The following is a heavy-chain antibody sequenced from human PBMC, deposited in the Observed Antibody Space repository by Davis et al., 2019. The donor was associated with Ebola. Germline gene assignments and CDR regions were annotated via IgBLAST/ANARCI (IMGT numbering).Heavy chain of an antibody. CDR1: GFTFSSYG. CDR2: ISYDGSYQ. J-gene: IGHJ6*04. Sequence: GESLKISCAASGFTFSSYGMHWVRQAPGKGLEWVAVISYDGSYQFYADSLKGRFTISRDNSKNTLYLQMNSLRAEDTAVYYCTRYLPVRGVTGDYGMDVWGKGTTVTVSS. V-gene: IGHV3-30*03. CDR3: TRYLPVRGVTGDYGMDV. D-gene: IGHD3-10*01.